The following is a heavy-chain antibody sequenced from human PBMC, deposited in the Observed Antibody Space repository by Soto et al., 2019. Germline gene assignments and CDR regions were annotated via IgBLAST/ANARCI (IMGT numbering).Heavy chain of an antibody. V-gene: IGHV1-18*01. Sequence: QVQLVQSGAEVKKPGASVKVSCKASGYTFISYGISWVRQAPGQGLEWMGWINAFNGNTNYAQKRQGRVTMTRDKSTSTAYMELRSLRSDATAVYYCARDPVAGTYFDYWGQGTLVTVSS. J-gene: IGHJ4*02. CDR1: GYTFISYG. CDR2: INAFNGNT. D-gene: IGHD6-19*01. CDR3: ARDPVAGTYFDY.